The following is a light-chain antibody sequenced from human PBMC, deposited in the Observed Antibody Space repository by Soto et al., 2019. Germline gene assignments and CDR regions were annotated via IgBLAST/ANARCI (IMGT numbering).Light chain of an antibody. CDR3: CSYAGSPRYV. Sequence: QSALTQPRSVSGSPGQSVTISCTGTSSDVGVYNYVSWYQQHPGKAPKVMIYDVSERPSGVPDRFSGSKSGNTASLTISGLQAEDEADSYCCSYAGSPRYVFGTGTKLTVL. V-gene: IGLV2-11*01. CDR2: DVS. CDR1: SSDVGVYNY. J-gene: IGLJ1*01.